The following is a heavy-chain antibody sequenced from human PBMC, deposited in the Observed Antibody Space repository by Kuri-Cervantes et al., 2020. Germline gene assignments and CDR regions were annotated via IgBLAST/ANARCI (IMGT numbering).Heavy chain of an antibody. Sequence: SETLSPTCTVSGGSISSGGYYWSWIRQHPGRGLEWIGYIDYSRSNYYNPSLKCRVTLTVDTSKNQFSLTLSSVTAADTDVYYCARGRYPYCSGGSCYPGGDYFDYWGQGTLVTVSS. J-gene: IGHJ4*02. V-gene: IGHV4-31*03. D-gene: IGHD2-15*01. CDR3: ARGRYPYCSGGSCYPGGDYFDY. CDR1: GGSISSGGYY. CDR2: IDYSRSN.